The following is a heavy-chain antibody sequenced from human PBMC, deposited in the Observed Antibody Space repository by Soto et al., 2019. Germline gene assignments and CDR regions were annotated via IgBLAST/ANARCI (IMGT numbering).Heavy chain of an antibody. Sequence: SETLSLTCTVSGGSISSSSYYWGWIRQPPGKGLEWFGSIYYSGSTYYNPSLKSRVTISVDTSKNQFSLKLSSVTAADTAVYYCARPIAAAGTTSVHWFDPWGQGTLVTVS. V-gene: IGHV4-39*01. D-gene: IGHD6-13*01. CDR3: ARPIAAAGTTSVHWFDP. CDR1: GGSISSSSYY. J-gene: IGHJ5*02. CDR2: IYYSGST.